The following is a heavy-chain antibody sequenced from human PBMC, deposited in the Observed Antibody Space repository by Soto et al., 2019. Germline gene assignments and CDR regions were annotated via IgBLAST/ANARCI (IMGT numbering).Heavy chain of an antibody. CDR3: AKDGLYQWLPGRQLDY. D-gene: IGHD6-19*01. CDR1: GFTFSSYG. Sequence: QVQLVESGGGVVQPGRSLRLSCAASGFTFSSYGMHWVRQAPGKGLEWVAVISYDGSDKYYADSVKGRFTISRDNSKNTLYLQMNNLRAEDTAVYYCAKDGLYQWLPGRQLDYWGQGTLVTVSS. J-gene: IGHJ4*02. V-gene: IGHV3-30*18. CDR2: ISYDGSDK.